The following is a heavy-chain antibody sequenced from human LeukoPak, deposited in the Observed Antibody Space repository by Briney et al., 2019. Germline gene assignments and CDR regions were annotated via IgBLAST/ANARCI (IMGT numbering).Heavy chain of an antibody. J-gene: IGHJ4*02. V-gene: IGHV1-69*13. CDR1: GGTFSSYA. CDR3: AREGAGHYDILTGYYYFDY. CDR2: IIPIFGTA. Sequence: GASVKVSCKASGGTFSSYAISWGRQAPGQGLEWMGGIIPIFGTANYAQKFQGRVTITADESTSTAYMELSSLRSEDTAVYYCAREGAGHYDILTGYYYFDYWGQGTLVTVSS. D-gene: IGHD3-9*01.